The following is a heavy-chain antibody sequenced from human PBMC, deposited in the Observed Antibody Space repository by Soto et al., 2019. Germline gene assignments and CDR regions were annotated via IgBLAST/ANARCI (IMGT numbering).Heavy chain of an antibody. J-gene: IGHJ4*02. CDR2: IVVGSGNA. D-gene: IGHD1-1*01. Sequence: SVKGSCKASGFTFPSSAVQWVRQARGQRLEWIGWIVVGSGNANSAQKFQERVTFTRDMSTSTVYMELSSLKSEDTAVYYCAADDMTTFMWGQGTLVTVSS. CDR3: AADDMTTFM. CDR1: GFTFPSSA. V-gene: IGHV1-58*01.